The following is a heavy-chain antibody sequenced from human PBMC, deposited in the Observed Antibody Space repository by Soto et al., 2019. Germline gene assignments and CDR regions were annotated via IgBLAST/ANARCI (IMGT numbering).Heavy chain of an antibody. V-gene: IGHV3-33*05. Sequence: QMQLVESGGGVVQPGRSLRLSCVASGFPFSEVGMHWVRQAPGKGLEWVALISYDGSDYADAVKGRFTISRDDSRDTLFLHMDNLRPDETGVYYCGRRWNYYLALWGEGTLVAVCS. D-gene: IGHD3-22*01. CDR2: ISYDGSD. J-gene: IGHJ4*02. CDR1: GFPFSEVG. CDR3: GRRWNYYLAL.